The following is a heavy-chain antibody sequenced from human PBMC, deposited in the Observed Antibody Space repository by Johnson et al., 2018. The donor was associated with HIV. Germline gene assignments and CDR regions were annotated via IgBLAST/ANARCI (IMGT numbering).Heavy chain of an antibody. Sequence: QVQLVESGGGVVQPGGSLRLSCAASGFTFNDYGMHWVRQAPGKGLEWVSFIRFDGSDKYYADSVRGRFTISRDNSKNTLLLQMNSLRAEDTAVYYCARDLSEGELGHAFDIWGQGTMVTVSS. J-gene: IGHJ3*02. CDR2: IRFDGSDK. CDR3: ARDLSEGELGHAFDI. V-gene: IGHV3-30*02. D-gene: IGHD1-26*01. CDR1: GFTFNDYG.